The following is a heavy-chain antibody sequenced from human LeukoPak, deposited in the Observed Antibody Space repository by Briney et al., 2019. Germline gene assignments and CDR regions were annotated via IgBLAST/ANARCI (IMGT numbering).Heavy chain of an antibody. CDR3: ARDQEGFDY. V-gene: IGHV1-46*01. CDR2: IYPRDGST. CDR1: GYTFTSNY. J-gene: IGHJ4*02. Sequence: ASAKVSCKASGYTFTSNYIHWVRQAPGQGLEWMGMIYPRDGSTSYAQKFQGRVTVTRDTSTSTVHMEPSGLRSEDTAVYYCARDQEGFDYWGQGTLVTVSS.